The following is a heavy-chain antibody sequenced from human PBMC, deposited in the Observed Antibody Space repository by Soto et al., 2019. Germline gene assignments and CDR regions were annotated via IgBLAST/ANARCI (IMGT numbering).Heavy chain of an antibody. CDR1: GGTFSTHA. CDR2: IIPISGTT. V-gene: IGHV1-69*13. CDR3: ARGYCSGGNCYSGMDV. Sequence: ASVKVSCKASGGTFSTHAIIWVRQAPGHGLEWMGGIIPISGTTYYTQKFQGRVTIAADESTSTAFMELSSLKSDDTAVFYCARGYCSGGNCYSGMDVWGQGTMVPVPS. J-gene: IGHJ6*02. D-gene: IGHD2-15*01.